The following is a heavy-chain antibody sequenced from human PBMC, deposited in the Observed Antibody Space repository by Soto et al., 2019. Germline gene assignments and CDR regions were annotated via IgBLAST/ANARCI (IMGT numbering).Heavy chain of an antibody. D-gene: IGHD5-12*01. J-gene: IGHJ3*02. Sequence: GSLRLSCAASGFTFNIYWMHWVRQAPGKGLVWVSSIDGSGTRTFYADAVKGRFTISRDNAKNTLYLQMNSLRAEDTAVYYCVMTRRDGYNYGAFDIWGQGTMVTVSS. CDR2: IDGSGTRT. CDR1: GFTFNIYW. CDR3: VMTRRDGYNYGAFDI. V-gene: IGHV3-74*01.